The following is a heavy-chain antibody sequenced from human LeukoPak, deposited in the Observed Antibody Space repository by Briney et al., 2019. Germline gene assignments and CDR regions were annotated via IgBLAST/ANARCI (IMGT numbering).Heavy chain of an antibody. J-gene: IGHJ5*02. D-gene: IGHD3-10*02. Sequence: PGGSLRLSCAASGFTFSSYSMNWVCQAPGTGLEWVSSISSSSSYIYYADSVKGRFTISRDNTKNSLYLQMNSLRAEDTAVYYFAREAMLGEKNWFDPWGQGTLVTVSS. CDR1: GFTFSSYS. V-gene: IGHV3-21*01. CDR3: AREAMLGEKNWFDP. CDR2: ISSSSSYI.